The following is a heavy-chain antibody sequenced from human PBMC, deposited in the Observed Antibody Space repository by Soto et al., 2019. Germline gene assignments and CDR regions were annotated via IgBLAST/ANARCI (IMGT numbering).Heavy chain of an antibody. CDR2: ISSNGGST. CDR3: ARATGTTYYYYYYYMDV. D-gene: IGHD1-7*01. V-gene: IGHV3-64*01. Sequence: HPGGSLRLSCAASGFTFSSYAMHWVRQAPGKGLEYVSAISSNGGSTYYANSVKGRFTISRDNSKNTLYLQMGSLRAEDMAVYYCARATGTTYYYYYYYMDVWGKGTTVTVSS. CDR1: GFTFSSYA. J-gene: IGHJ6*03.